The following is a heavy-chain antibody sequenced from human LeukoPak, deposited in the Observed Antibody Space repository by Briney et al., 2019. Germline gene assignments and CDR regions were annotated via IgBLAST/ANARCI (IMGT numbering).Heavy chain of an antibody. D-gene: IGHD4-17*01. J-gene: IGHJ4*02. CDR3: ARHDDYGDFIDY. Sequence: SETLSLTCTVSGGSISSYYWSWIRQPPGKGLEWIGYIYYSGGTNYNPSLKSRVTISVDTSKNQFSLKLSSVTAADTAVYYCARHDDYGDFIDYWGQGTLVTVSS. V-gene: IGHV4-59*01. CDR2: IYYSGGT. CDR1: GGSISSYY.